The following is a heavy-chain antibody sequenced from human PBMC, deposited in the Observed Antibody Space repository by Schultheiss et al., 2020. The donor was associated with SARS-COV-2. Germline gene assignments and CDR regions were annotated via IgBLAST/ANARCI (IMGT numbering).Heavy chain of an antibody. CDR1: GFTFSSYA. V-gene: IGHV3-64*01. CDR2: ISSNGGST. D-gene: IGHD3-22*01. CDR3: ARVGHYYDSSGYYY. Sequence: GGSLRLSCAASGFTFSSYAMYWVRQAPGKGLEYVSAISSNGGSTYYANSVKGRFTISRDNSKNTLYLQMGSLRAEDMAVYYCARVGHYYDSSGYYYWGQGTLVTVSS. J-gene: IGHJ4*02.